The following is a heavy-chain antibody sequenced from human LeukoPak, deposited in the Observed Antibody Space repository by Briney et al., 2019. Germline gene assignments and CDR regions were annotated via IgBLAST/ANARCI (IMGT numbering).Heavy chain of an antibody. D-gene: IGHD3-10*01. CDR2: ITRTGRI. J-gene: IGHJ4*02. CDR1: GGSFSGYY. V-gene: IGHV4-34*01. CDR3: ATRHHSRTYMVPLDS. Sequence: SETLSLTCAVYGGSFSGYYWSWIRQPPEKGLDWIGEITRTGRINYNPALKGRVTMSLDNSKNQLSLNLISVTAADTAIYFCATRHHSRTYMVPLDSWGQGTLVTVSS.